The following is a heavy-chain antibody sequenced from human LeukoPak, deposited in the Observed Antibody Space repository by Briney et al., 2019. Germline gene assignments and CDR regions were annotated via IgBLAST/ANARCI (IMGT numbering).Heavy chain of an antibody. CDR2: ISSDCRGT. CDR3: AKMSGFYWGVN. D-gene: IGHD3-3*01. Sequence: GGSLRLSCVGSGFTFSGYAMSWVRQAPGRGLEWLSAISSDCRGTYYADSVRGRFTISRDNSKKTLSLQMNSLRADDTAIYYCAKMSGFYWGVNWGQGTLVTVSS. J-gene: IGHJ4*02. CDR1: GFTFSGYA. V-gene: IGHV3-23*01.